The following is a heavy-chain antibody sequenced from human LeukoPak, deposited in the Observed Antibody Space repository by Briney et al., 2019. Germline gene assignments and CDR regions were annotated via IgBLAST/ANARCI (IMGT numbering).Heavy chain of an antibody. J-gene: IGHJ4*02. CDR1: GFTSSSYW. D-gene: IGHD3-3*01. Sequence: GGSLRLSCAASGFTSSSYWLSWVRQAPGKGLEWVANIKHDGSEKYYMDSVKGRFTISRDNAKNSLYLQMNSLRVEDTAVYYCARDSSIFGVFWGQGTLVTVSS. CDR3: ARDSSIFGVF. CDR2: IKHDGSEK. V-gene: IGHV3-7*01.